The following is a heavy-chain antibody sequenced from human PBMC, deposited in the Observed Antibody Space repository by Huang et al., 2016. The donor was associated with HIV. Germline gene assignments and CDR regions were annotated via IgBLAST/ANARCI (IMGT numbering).Heavy chain of an antibody. Sequence: QLQLQEWGPRLVKPSETLSLTCTVAGGAISSSTYYWSWIRQPPGKGLEWIGNSYYSGNTFYHPSLKSRVTISVDTSKNQFSLKLTSLTAADTAVYYCATTFHTAAGQYYFEYWGQGTLVTVSS. V-gene: IGHV4-39*01. CDR3: ATTFHTAAGQYYFEY. J-gene: IGHJ4*02. CDR1: GGAISSSTYY. D-gene: IGHD6-13*01. CDR2: SYYSGNT.